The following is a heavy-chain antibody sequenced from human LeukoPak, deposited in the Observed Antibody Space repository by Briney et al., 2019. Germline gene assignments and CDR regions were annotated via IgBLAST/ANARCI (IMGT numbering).Heavy chain of an antibody. CDR1: GFTFSSYA. J-gene: IGHJ4*02. D-gene: IGHD5-24*01. CDR2: ISYDGSNK. V-gene: IGHV3-30-3*01. CDR3: ARDVRRDGYNVIDY. Sequence: PGRSLRLSCAASGFTFSSYAMHWVRQAPGKGLEWVADISYDGSNKYYADSVKGRFTISRDNSKNTLYLQMNSLRAEDTAVYYCARDVRRDGYNVIDYWGQRALVTVSS.